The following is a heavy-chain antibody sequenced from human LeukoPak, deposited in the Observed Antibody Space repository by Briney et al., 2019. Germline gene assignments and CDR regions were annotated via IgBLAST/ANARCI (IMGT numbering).Heavy chain of an antibody. Sequence: ASVKVSCKASGYTFTSYDINWVRQATGQGLEWMGWMNPNSGNTGYAQKFQGRVTMTRNTSISTAYMELSSLRFEDTAVYYCASGPGMEEYSKPFDPWGQGTLVTVSS. CDR3: ASGPGMEEYSKPFDP. CDR2: MNPNSGNT. J-gene: IGHJ5*02. V-gene: IGHV1-8*01. CDR1: GYTFTSYD. D-gene: IGHD6-6*01.